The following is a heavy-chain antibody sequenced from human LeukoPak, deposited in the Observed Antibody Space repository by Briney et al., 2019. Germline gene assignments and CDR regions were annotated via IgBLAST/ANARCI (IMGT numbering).Heavy chain of an antibody. D-gene: IGHD5-24*01. V-gene: IGHV4-38-2*01. CDR2: IYHSGST. CDR1: DYSISSGYY. J-gene: IGHJ4*02. CDR3: ARRGDGYNVDY. Sequence: SETLSLTCAVSDYSISSGYYWGWIRQPPGEGLEWIGSIYHSGSTYYNPSLKTRVTISVDKSKNQFFLKLYSVTAADTAVYYCARRGDGYNVDYWGQGILVTVSS.